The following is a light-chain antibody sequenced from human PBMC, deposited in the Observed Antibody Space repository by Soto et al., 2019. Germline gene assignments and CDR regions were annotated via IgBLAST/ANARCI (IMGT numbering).Light chain of an antibody. J-gene: IGKJ1*01. CDR3: QQYCSSPQT. V-gene: IGKV3-20*01. CDR2: GAS. Sequence: ELVLTQSPGTLSLSPGERATLSCTASQSLSSSYLAWYQQKPGQAPRLLIYGASGRATGIPDRFSGGGSGADFALNISRLEPGDSALYYCQQYCSSPQTFGQGTTVEIK. CDR1: QSLSSSY.